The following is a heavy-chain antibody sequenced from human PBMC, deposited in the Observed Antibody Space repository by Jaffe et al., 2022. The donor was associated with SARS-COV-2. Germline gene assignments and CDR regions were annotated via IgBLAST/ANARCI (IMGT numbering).Heavy chain of an antibody. CDR1: GFTFSSYW. V-gene: IGHV3-7*01. D-gene: IGHD6-19*01. CDR3: ARDQVPYSSGWYDY. Sequence: EVQLVESGGGLVQPGGSLRLSCAASGFTFSSYWMSWVRQAPGKGLEWVANIKQDGSEKYYVDSVKGRFTISRDNAKNSLYLQMNSLRAEDTAVYYCARDQVPYSSGWYDYWGQGTLVTVSS. J-gene: IGHJ4*02. CDR2: IKQDGSEK.